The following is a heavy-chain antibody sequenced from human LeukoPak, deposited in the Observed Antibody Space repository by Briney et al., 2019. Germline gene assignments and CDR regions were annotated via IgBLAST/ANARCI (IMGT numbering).Heavy chain of an antibody. D-gene: IGHD7-27*01. CDR1: GFTFSNHA. V-gene: IGHV3-30-3*01. CDR3: ARANSGPFDY. Sequence: GRSLRLSCAASGFTFSNHAMNWVRQAPGKGLEWVTTISFDGTDKYYADAVTGRFTISRDNSKNTLYLQMNSLRAEDTAVYYCARANSGPFDYWGQGTLVTVSS. CDR2: ISFDGTDK. J-gene: IGHJ4*02.